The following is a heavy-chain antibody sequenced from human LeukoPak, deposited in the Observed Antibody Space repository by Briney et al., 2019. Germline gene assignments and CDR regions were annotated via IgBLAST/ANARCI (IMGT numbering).Heavy chain of an antibody. CDR1: GFRFSSYW. V-gene: IGHV3-7*01. CDR2: IKQDGSEK. Sequence: GGSLRLSCAASGFRFSSYWMSWVRQAPGKGLEWVANIKQDGSEKYYVDSVKGRFTISRDNAKNSLYLQMNSLSAEDTAVYFCARDGLPFDFWGQGTLVTVSS. D-gene: IGHD5-12*01. J-gene: IGHJ4*02. CDR3: ARDGLPFDF.